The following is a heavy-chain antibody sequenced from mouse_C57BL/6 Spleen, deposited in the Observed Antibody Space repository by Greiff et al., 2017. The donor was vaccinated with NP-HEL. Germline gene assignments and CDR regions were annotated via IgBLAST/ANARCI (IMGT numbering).Heavy chain of an antibody. Sequence: DVKLVESGGGLVQPGGSLKLSCAASGFTFSDYYMYWVRQTPEKRLEWVAYISNGGGSTYYPDTVKGRFTISRDNAKNTLYLQMSRLKSEDTAMYYCARQYYYGSYYAMDYWGQGTSVTVSS. D-gene: IGHD1-1*01. V-gene: IGHV5-12*01. CDR3: ARQYYYGSYYAMDY. CDR2: ISNGGGST. J-gene: IGHJ4*01. CDR1: GFTFSDYY.